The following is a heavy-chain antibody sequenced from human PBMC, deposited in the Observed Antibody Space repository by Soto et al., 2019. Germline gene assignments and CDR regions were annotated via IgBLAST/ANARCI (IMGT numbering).Heavy chain of an antibody. CDR3: EFWVAGHYYYGMDV. J-gene: IGHJ6*02. CDR2: IYSGGST. CDR1: GFTVSSNY. D-gene: IGHD6-19*01. V-gene: IGHV3-53*01. Sequence: GGSLRLSCAASGFTVSSNYMSWVRQAPGKGLEWVSVIYSGGSTYYADSVKGRFTISRDNSKNTLYLQMNSLRAEDTAVYYCEFWVAGHYYYGMDVWGQGTTVTVSS.